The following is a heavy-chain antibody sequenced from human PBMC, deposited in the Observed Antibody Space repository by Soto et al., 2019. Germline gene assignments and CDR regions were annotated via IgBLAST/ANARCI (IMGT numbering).Heavy chain of an antibody. CDR3: ARLACRGHSCYSPVDY. J-gene: IGHJ4*02. Sequence: GASVKVSCKASGDAFSGYGISWVRQAPGQGLEWMGGIYPYNGNTKYAQKLQGRVTMTTDASTGTAYMERRSRTSEDTAVYYCARLACRGHSCYSPVDYWGQGPQAPVPS. CDR2: IYPYNGNT. D-gene: IGHD2-15*01. V-gene: IGHV1-18*04. CDR1: GDAFSGYG.